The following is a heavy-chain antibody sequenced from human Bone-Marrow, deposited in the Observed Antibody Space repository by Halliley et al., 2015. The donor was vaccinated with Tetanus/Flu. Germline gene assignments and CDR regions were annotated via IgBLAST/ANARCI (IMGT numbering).Heavy chain of an antibody. CDR3: AREGVVNLRGAFDY. J-gene: IGHJ4*02. CDR2: VSSDGSSI. Sequence: AFVSSDGSSIYYADSVKGRFTISRDSSKNTLFLQMNSLRVEDTAVYYCAREGVVNLRGAFDYWGQGTPVTVSS. D-gene: IGHD3-3*01. V-gene: IGHV3-30*01.